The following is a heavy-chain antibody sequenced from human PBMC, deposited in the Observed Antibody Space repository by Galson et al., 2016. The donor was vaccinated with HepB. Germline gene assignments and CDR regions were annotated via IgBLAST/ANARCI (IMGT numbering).Heavy chain of an antibody. V-gene: IGHV3-49*01. Sequence: SLRLSCAGSGFTFGDYTMSWFRQAPGKGLEWLGFIRSKHYGETTEYTAPVKGRLTISRDDSKNTVDLQMNSLKTEDTAVYYCTLYTYGRFDYWGQGTLVTVSS. CDR1: GFTFGDYT. CDR2: IRSKHYGETT. CDR3: TLYTYGRFDY. J-gene: IGHJ4*02. D-gene: IGHD5-18*01.